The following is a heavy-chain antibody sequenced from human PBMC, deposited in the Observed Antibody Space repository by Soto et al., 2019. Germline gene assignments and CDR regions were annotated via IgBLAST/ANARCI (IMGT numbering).Heavy chain of an antibody. CDR2: IWYDGSNK. V-gene: IGHV3-33*01. J-gene: IGHJ6*02. CDR3: ARDHGXASSGWYFSYYYYGMDV. CDR1: GFTFSSYG. D-gene: IGHD6-19*01. Sequence: GESLSLSCAVSGFTFSSYGMHWVRQAPGKGLEWVAVIWYDGSNKYYSDSAERRFTISRDNSNNTLYLQMNSLRAEDTAVYYCARDHGXASSGWYFSYYYYGMDVWGQGTTVTVSS.